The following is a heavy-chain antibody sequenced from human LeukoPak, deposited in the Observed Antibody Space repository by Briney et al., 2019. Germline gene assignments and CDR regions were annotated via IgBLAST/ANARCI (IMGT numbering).Heavy chain of an antibody. CDR2: IKEDGSEK. V-gene: IGHV3-7*01. CDR1: GFTFSNYW. Sequence: PGGSLRLSCAASGFTFSNYWMSWVRRTPGKGLEWVANIKEDGSEKYHVDSVKGRFTISRDNDKNSLYLEARSLRAEDTAVYYCARDLAKAAGATAEGDYWGQGTLVTVSS. CDR3: ARDLAKAAGATAEGDY. D-gene: IGHD6-13*01. J-gene: IGHJ4*02.